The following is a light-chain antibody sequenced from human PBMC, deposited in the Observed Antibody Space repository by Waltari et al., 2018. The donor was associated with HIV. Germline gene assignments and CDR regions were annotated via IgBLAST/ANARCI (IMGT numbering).Light chain of an antibody. CDR1: QTVSSSY. V-gene: IGKV3-20*01. CDR3: QHSGTSPR. J-gene: IGKJ3*01. Sequence: EIVLTQSPGTLSLSPGERATLSCRASQTVSSSYLAWYQQRPVQAPRPLISGAFSRATGIPDRFSGSGSGTDFTLTISRLEPEDFAVYYCQHSGTSPRFGPGTKVDIK. CDR2: GAF.